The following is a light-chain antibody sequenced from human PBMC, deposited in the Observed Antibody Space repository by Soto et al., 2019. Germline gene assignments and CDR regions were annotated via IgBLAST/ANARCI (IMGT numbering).Light chain of an antibody. CDR3: ASWDDSLNGVV. J-gene: IGLJ2*01. CDR2: SNN. Sequence: QSVLTQPPSASGTPGQGVTISCSGSSSNIGVNTVNWYQQLPGTAPKLLIYSNNLRPSGVPDRFSGSKSGTSASLAISGLQSEDEADYHCASWDDSLNGVVFGGGTK. CDR1: SSNIGVNT. V-gene: IGLV1-44*01.